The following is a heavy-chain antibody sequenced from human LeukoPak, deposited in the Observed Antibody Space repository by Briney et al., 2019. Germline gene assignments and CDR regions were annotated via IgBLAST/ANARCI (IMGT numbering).Heavy chain of an antibody. J-gene: IGHJ6*02. D-gene: IGHD3-16*01. V-gene: IGHV4-39*02. Sequence: PLENPSLTPTVSGGSLSSSSYYWGWVRPPPREGLGWVGGIYYSGSTYYNPSLKSRVTISVDTSKNQFSLKLSSVTAADTAVYYCARDPRPDLIYYYYYGMDVWGQGTTVTVSS. CDR3: ARDPRPDLIYYYYYGMDV. CDR1: GGSLSSSSYY. CDR2: IYYSGST.